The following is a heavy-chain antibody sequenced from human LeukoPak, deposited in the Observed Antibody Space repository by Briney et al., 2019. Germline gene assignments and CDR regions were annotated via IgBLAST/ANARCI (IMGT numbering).Heavy chain of an antibody. Sequence: PGGSLRLSCAASGFIFRSFGMHWVRQAPGKGLEWVAHIWYDGGNEYYADSVKGRFTVSRDNSKNTLSLQINSLKDEDTAVYYCVKEADFYDGSGLTWGQGTLVTVSS. V-gene: IGHV3-33*06. CDR1: GFIFRSFG. CDR2: IWYDGGNE. J-gene: IGHJ5*02. D-gene: IGHD3-22*01. CDR3: VKEADFYDGSGLT.